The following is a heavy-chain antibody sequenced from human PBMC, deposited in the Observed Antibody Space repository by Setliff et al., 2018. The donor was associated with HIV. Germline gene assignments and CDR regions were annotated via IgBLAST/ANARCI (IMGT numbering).Heavy chain of an antibody. CDR2: IYYSGGT. CDR3: AREGAPRYDSSSYYMDV. J-gene: IGHJ6*03. D-gene: IGHD3-22*01. V-gene: IGHV4-39*07. Sequence: SETLSLTCTVSGGSISSTSYYWGWIRQPPGKGLEWIGNIYYSGGTDYHPSLNSRLSLSLDRAKNQFSLRLTSVAAADTAVYYCAREGAPRYDSSSYYMDVWGKGTTVTVSS. CDR1: GGSISSTSYY.